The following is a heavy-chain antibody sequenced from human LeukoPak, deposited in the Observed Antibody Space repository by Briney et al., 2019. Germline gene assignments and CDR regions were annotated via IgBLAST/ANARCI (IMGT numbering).Heavy chain of an antibody. J-gene: IGHJ3*02. CDR2: IYYSGST. V-gene: IGHV4-59*01. Sequence: SETLSLTCTVSGGSISSYYWSWIRQPPGKGLEWNGYIYYSGSTNYNPSLKSRVTISVDTSKNQFSLKLSSVTAADTAVYYCARASGSYDSWSGYYTPFAFDIWGQGTMVTVSS. D-gene: IGHD3-3*01. CDR3: ARASGSYDSWSGYYTPFAFDI. CDR1: GGSISSYY.